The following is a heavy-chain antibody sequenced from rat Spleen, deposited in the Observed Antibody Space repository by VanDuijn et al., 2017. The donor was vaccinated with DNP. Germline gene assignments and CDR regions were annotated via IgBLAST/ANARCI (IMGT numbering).Heavy chain of an antibody. Sequence: EVHLVESGGGLVLPGRSLKLSCAASGFTLSHYNMAWVRQAPKKVLEWVATISTRGEYTHYRDSVKGRFTISRDDARNTLYLQMNSLRSEDTATYYCASHDYSYWGHGVMVTVSS. CDR1: GFTLSHYN. CDR3: ASHDYSY. V-gene: IGHV5-25*01. CDR2: ISTRGEYT. J-gene: IGHJ2*01. D-gene: IGHD1-1*01.